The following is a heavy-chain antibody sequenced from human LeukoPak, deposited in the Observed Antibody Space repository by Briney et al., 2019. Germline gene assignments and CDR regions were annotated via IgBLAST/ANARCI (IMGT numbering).Heavy chain of an antibody. CDR2: ISGTGVTT. CDR3: AKDQRFGDLDDY. D-gene: IGHD3-10*01. Sequence: GGSLRLSCAASGFILNNYAMSWVRQAPGKGLEWVSSISGTGVTTYYADSVKGRFAISRDNSKNTLYLQMTSLRAEDTAVYYCAKDQRFGDLDDYRGQGALVTVSS. J-gene: IGHJ4*02. V-gene: IGHV3-23*01. CDR1: GFILNNYA.